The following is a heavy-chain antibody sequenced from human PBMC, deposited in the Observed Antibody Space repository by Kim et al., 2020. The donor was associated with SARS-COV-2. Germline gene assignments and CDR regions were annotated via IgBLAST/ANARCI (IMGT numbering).Heavy chain of an antibody. V-gene: IGHV3-7*03. D-gene: IGHD3-10*01. Sequence: GGSLRLSCAASGVSFSVSWMTWVRQTPGRGLEWMANINQDGSVKNYVESLKGRFTISRDNAKNSLSLQMNSLRADDLAVYYCARDRGMGASDYCGQGSLV. J-gene: IGHJ4*02. CDR2: INQDGSVK. CDR1: GVSFSVSW. CDR3: ARDRGMGASDY.